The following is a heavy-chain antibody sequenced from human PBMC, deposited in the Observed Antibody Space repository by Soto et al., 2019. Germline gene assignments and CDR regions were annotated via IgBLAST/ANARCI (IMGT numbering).Heavy chain of an antibody. D-gene: IGHD3-22*01. Sequence: PGESLKISCKGSGYSFTSYWISWVRQMRGKGLEWMGRIDPSDSYTNYSPSFQGHVTISADKSISTAYLQWSSLKASDTAMYYYARRGSDYYDSSGQGRDAFDIWGQGTMVTVSS. CDR1: GYSFTSYW. CDR2: IDPSDSYT. J-gene: IGHJ3*02. V-gene: IGHV5-10-1*01. CDR3: ARRGSDYYDSSGQGRDAFDI.